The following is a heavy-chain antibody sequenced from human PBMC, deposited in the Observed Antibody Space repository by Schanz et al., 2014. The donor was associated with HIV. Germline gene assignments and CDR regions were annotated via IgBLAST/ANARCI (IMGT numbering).Heavy chain of an antibody. CDR1: GGTFSSYV. CDR3: ARDSLDIVEVPGPSDI. CDR2: IIPMVARA. V-gene: IGHV1-69*01. Sequence: QVQLVQSGAEVKKPGSSVKVSCRASGGTFSSYVLNWVRQAPGQGLEWMGGIIPMVARAHYAQKFQGRVTITADEPTNTVYMELSSLRSGDTAIYYCARDSLDIVEVPGPSDIWGQGTIVTVTS. D-gene: IGHD2-15*01. J-gene: IGHJ3*02.